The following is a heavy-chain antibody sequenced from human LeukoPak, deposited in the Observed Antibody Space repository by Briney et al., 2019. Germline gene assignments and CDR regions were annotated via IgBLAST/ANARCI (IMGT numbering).Heavy chain of an antibody. V-gene: IGHV1-2*02. D-gene: IGHD3-3*01. Sequence: ASLKVSCKASGYTFTGYYVHWVRQAPGQGLEWMGWINPNSGGTNYAQKFQGRVTMTRDTSISTAYMELSRLRSDDTAVYYCARDQGLRFLEWFTDYWGQGTLVTVSS. J-gene: IGHJ4*02. CDR1: GYTFTGYY. CDR3: ARDQGLRFLEWFTDY. CDR2: INPNSGGT.